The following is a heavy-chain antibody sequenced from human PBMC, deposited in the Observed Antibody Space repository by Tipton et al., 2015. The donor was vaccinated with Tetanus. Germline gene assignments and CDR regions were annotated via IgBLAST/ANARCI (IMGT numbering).Heavy chain of an antibody. CDR3: ARSADNWFDP. Sequence: TLSLTCTVSRGSMNSGTFYWDWIRQSPGKGLEWLGNFYYKGKALENPSLKGRVTLSLDSSKNQFSLKLTSGTAADTAVYYCARSADNWFDPWGQGILVTVSS. CDR1: RGSMNSGTFY. CDR2: FYYKGKA. J-gene: IGHJ5*02. V-gene: IGHV4-39*01.